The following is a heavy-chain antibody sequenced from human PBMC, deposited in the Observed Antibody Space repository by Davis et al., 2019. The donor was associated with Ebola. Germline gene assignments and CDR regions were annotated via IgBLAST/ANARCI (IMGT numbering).Heavy chain of an antibody. V-gene: IGHV5-10-1*04. Sequence: KVSCKGSGYSFTSYWISWVRQMPGKGLEWMGRIDPSDSYTNYSPSFQGQVTISVDRSISTAYLQWSSLKASDSAMYYCARQQSLYGSIDNWGQGTLVTVSS. D-gene: IGHD6-13*01. CDR1: GYSFTSYW. CDR2: IDPSDSYT. J-gene: IGHJ4*02. CDR3: ARQQSLYGSIDN.